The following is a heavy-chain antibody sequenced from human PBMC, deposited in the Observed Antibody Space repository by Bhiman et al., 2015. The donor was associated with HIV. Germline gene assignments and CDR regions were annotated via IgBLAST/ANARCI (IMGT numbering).Heavy chain of an antibody. CDR1: GFTFSSFG. CDR2: ISYDGNNK. J-gene: IGHJ3*02. V-gene: IGHV3-30*18. CDR3: AKGVRLGELDAFDI. D-gene: IGHD3-16*01. Sequence: QVQLVESGGGVVQPGRSLRLSCAASGFTFSSFGMHWVRQAPGKGLEWVAVISYDGNNKYYADSVKGRFTISRDNSKNTLHLQVDSLRAEDTAVYYCAKGVRLGELDAFDIWGQGTMVIVSS.